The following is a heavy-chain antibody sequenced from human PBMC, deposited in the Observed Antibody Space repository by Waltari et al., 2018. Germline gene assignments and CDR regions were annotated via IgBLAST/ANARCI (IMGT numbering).Heavy chain of an antibody. J-gene: IGHJ4*02. CDR2: INPNSGGT. CDR3: AREAVNYDILTGVFDY. Sequence: QVQLVQSGAEVKKPGASVTVSCKASGYTFTGYYMHWVRPAPGQGLEWMGWINPNSGGTNYAQKFQGRVTMTRDTSISTAYMELSRLRSDDTAVYYCAREAVNYDILTGVFDYWGQGTLVTVSS. V-gene: IGHV1-2*02. D-gene: IGHD3-9*01. CDR1: GYTFTGYY.